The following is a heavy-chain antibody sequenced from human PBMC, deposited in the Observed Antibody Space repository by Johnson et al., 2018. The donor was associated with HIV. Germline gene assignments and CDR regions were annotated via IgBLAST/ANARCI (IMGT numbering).Heavy chain of an antibody. D-gene: IGHD6-6*01. CDR1: GFTFSTYA. J-gene: IGHJ3*01. Sequence: QVYLVESGGGVVQPGRSLRLSCAASGFTFSTYAMHWVRQAPGKGLEWVAVISYDGSNKYYADSVKGRFTISRDNSKNTLYLQINSLRAEDTAVYYCARDRAPVYSSSSTPFDAFDFWGQGTMVTVSS. CDR3: ARDRAPVYSSSSTPFDAFDF. CDR2: ISYDGSNK. V-gene: IGHV3-30*04.